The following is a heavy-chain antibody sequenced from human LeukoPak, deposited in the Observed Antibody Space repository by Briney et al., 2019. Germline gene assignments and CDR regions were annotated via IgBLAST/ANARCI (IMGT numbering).Heavy chain of an antibody. D-gene: IGHD3-10*01. Sequence: ASVKVSCKASGYTFTSYAMHWVRQAPGQRLEWMGWINAGNGNTKYSQKFQGRVTITRDTSASTAYMELSSLRSEDTAVYYCARVQERSNWYDYWGQGTLVTVSS. J-gene: IGHJ5*01. V-gene: IGHV1-3*01. CDR3: ARVQERSNWYDY. CDR2: INAGNGNT. CDR1: GYTFTSYA.